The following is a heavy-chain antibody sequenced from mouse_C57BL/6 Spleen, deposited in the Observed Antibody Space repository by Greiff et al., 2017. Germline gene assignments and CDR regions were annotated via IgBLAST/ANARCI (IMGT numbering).Heavy chain of an antibody. V-gene: IGHV1-22*01. D-gene: IGHD4-1*01. J-gene: IGHJ4*01. CDR1: GYTFTDYN. Sequence: VQLKQSGPELVKPGASVKMSCKASGYTFTDYNMHWVKQSPGKSLEWIGYINPNNGGTSYNQKFKGKATLTVNKSSSTAYMELRSLTWGESAVDYCARETGTGTDAMDYWGQGTAVTVSS. CDR3: ARETGTGTDAMDY. CDR2: INPNNGGT.